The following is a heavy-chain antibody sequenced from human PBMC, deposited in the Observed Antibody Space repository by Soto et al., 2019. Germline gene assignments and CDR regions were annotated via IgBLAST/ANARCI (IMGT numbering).Heavy chain of an antibody. D-gene: IGHD3-10*01. CDR3: ARGFFGSADY. CDR2: INGGYGQV. J-gene: IGHJ4*02. V-gene: IGHV1-3*01. Sequence: ASVKVSCKASGYTFTIHAIHWVRQAPGQRLEWMGWINGGYGQVQYSQNFQGRVTLTRDTSATTVYMELSSLTSEDTAVYYCARGFFGSADYCGQGTLVTVSS. CDR1: GYTFTIHA.